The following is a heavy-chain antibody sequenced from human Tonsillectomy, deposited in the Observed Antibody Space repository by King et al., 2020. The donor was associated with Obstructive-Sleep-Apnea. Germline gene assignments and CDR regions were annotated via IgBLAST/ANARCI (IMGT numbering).Heavy chain of an antibody. CDR2: IYYNGTT. D-gene: IGHD2-2*01. CDR3: AGDNGANCSSTSCYSAPYYYFGMDV. Sequence: QLQESGPGLVKPSQTLSLTCTVSGGSISSGGYYWSWIRQHPGRGLEWIGYIYYNGTTYHNPSLKGRVTMSVDTSKNQFSLKVRSVTAAATAVYYCAGDNGANCSSTSCYSAPYYYFGMDVWGQGTTVTVSS. CDR1: GGSISSGGYY. V-gene: IGHV4-31*03. J-gene: IGHJ6*02.